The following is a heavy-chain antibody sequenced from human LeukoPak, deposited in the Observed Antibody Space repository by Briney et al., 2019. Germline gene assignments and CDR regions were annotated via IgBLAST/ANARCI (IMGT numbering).Heavy chain of an antibody. J-gene: IGHJ4*02. D-gene: IGHD5-12*01. Sequence: GGSLRLSCAASGFTCNKYAMNWVRHAPGKGLEWVSVLIGSSGSTDYAGSVKGRFTISRETSKNTLYLKMNSLRAEDTAIYYCVKGAYDYIEIAYFDYWGQGTRVTVSS. CDR2: LIGSSGST. CDR1: GFTCNKYA. V-gene: IGHV3-23*01. CDR3: VKGAYDYIEIAYFDY.